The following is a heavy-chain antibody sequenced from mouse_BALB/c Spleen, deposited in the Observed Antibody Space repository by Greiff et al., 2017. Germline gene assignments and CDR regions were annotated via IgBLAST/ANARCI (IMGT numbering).Heavy chain of an antibody. CDR1: GFTFSDYY. Sequence: EVQLVESGGGLVKPGGSLKLSCAASGFTFSDYYMYWVRQTPEKRLEWVATISDGGSYTYYPDSVKGRFTISRDNAKNNLYLQMSSLKSEDTAMYYCAREDGNYGFAYWGQGTLVTVSA. CDR2: ISDGGSYT. J-gene: IGHJ3*01. CDR3: AREDGNYGFAY. V-gene: IGHV5-4*02. D-gene: IGHD2-1*01.